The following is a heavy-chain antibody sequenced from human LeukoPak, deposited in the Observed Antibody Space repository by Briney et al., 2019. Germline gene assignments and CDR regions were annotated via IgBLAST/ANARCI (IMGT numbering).Heavy chain of an antibody. Sequence: GGSLRLSCAASGFTFSNAWMSWVRQAPGKGLEWVGRIKSKTDGGTTDYAAPVKGRFTISRDDSKNTLYLQMNSLKTEDTAVYYCTTDSSGSHWAYYYYGMDVWGQGTTVTVSS. D-gene: IGHD1-26*01. CDR2: IKSKTDGGTT. V-gene: IGHV3-15*01. CDR3: TTDSSGSHWAYYYYGMDV. J-gene: IGHJ6*02. CDR1: GFTFSNAW.